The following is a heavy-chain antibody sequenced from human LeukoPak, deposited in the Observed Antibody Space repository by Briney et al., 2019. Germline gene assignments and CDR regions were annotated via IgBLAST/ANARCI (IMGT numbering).Heavy chain of an antibody. D-gene: IGHD6-19*01. V-gene: IGHV3-30*18. CDR3: AKGHKWLPLDY. J-gene: IGHJ4*02. CDR1: GFTFSSYG. CDR2: ISYDGSNK. Sequence: GGSLRLSCAASGFTFSSYGMHWVRQAPGKGLEWVAVISYDGSNKYYADSVKGRFTISRDNSKNTLYLQMNSLRAEDTAVCYCAKGHKWLPLDYWGQGTLVTVSS.